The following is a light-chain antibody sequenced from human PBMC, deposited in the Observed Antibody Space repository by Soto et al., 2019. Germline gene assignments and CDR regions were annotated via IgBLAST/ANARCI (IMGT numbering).Light chain of an antibody. CDR2: GVT. J-gene: IGLJ3*02. CDR1: SSDVGVYDY. Sequence: QSALTQPRSVSGSPGQSVTISCTGTSSDVGVYDYVSWYQQHPGKAPKLMIYGVTKRPSGVPNRFSASKSGNTASLIISGLQAEDEADYYCCSYAGDSWVFGGGTKVTVL. CDR3: CSYAGDSWV. V-gene: IGLV2-11*01.